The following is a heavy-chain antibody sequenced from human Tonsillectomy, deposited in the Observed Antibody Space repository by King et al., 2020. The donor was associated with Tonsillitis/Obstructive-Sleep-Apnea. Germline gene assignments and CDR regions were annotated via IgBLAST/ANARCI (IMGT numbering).Heavy chain of an antibody. CDR2: IYYSGST. J-gene: IGHJ3*02. V-gene: IGHV4-59*01. Sequence: QLQESGPGLVKPSETLSITCTVSGDSISSYYWSWIRQPPGKGLEWIGDIYYSGSTKYNPSLKSRVTISVDTSKNQFSLKLSSVTAADTAVYYCAKEALDAFDIWGQGTMVTVSS. CDR3: AKEALDAFDI. CDR1: GDSISSYY.